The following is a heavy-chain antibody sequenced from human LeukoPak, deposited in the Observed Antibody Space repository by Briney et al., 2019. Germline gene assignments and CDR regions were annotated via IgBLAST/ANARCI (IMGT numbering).Heavy chain of an antibody. J-gene: IGHJ4*02. CDR3: ARVMVRGVDCFDY. V-gene: IGHV4-39*07. D-gene: IGHD3-10*01. CDR2: IYYSGST. Sequence: TSETLSLTCTVSGGSISSSSYYWGWIRQPPGKGLEWIGSIYYSGSTYYNPSLKSRVTISVDTSKNQFSLKLSSVTAADTAVYYCARVMVRGVDCFDYWAREPWSPSPQ. CDR1: GGSISSSSYY.